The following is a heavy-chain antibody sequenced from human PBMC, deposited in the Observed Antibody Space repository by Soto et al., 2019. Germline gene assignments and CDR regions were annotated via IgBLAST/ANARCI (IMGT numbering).Heavy chain of an antibody. CDR3: AAGNLYCTNGVCYPKYYYYYGMDV. Sequence: GASVKVSCKASGFAFTSSAVQWARQARGQRLEWIGWIVVGSGNTSYAQKFQERVTITRDMSTSTAYMELSSLRSEDTAVYYCAAGNLYCTNGVCYPKYYYYYGMDVWGQGTTVTVSS. V-gene: IGHV1-58*01. J-gene: IGHJ6*02. D-gene: IGHD2-8*01. CDR1: GFAFTSSA. CDR2: IVVGSGNT.